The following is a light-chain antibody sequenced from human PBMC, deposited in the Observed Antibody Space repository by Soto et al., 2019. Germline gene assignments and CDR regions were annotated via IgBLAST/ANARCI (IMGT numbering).Light chain of an antibody. CDR1: QNVRSW. CDR3: QQYSTYTPRT. J-gene: IGKJ1*01. CDR2: DAS. V-gene: IGKV1-5*01. Sequence: DIQMTQSPSTLSGSVGDRVTITCRASQNVRSWLAWYQQKPGKAPKFLIYDASSLESGVPSRFSGSGSGTEFTLTISSLQPDDFATYYCQQYSTYTPRTFGQGTKVDIK.